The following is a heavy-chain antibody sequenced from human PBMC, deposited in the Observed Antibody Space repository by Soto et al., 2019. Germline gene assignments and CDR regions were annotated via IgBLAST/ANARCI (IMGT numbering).Heavy chain of an antibody. CDR2: INPSGGST. Sequence: QVQLVQSGAEVKKPGASVKVSCKASGYTFTSYYMHWVRQAPGQGLEWMGIINPSGGSTSYAQKFQGRVTMTRDTSTSTVYMELSSLRAEDTAVYYCARDGGCTNCLCYPNFDLWGRGTLVTVSS. J-gene: IGHJ2*01. D-gene: IGHD2-8*01. V-gene: IGHV1-46*01. CDR1: GYTFTSYY. CDR3: ARDGGCTNCLCYPNFDL.